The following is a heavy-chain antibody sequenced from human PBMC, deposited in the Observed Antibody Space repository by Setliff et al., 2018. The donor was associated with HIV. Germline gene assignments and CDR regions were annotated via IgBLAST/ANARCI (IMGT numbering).Heavy chain of an antibody. J-gene: IGHJ5*01. D-gene: IGHD2-2*01. V-gene: IGHV4-39*02. Sequence: SETLSLTCTVSGGSISSSSYYWGWIRQPPGKGLEWIGSIYYSGSTYYNPSLKSRVTISVDTSKNQFSLKLSSVTAADTAVYYCARARGLYCSSTSCPGRGWFDPWGQGTMVTVSS. CDR2: IYYSGST. CDR3: ARARGLYCSSTSCPGRGWFDP. CDR1: GGSISSSSYY.